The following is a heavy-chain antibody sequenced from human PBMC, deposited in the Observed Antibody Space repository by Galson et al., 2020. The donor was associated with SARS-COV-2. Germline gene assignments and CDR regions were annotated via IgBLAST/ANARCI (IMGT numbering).Heavy chain of an antibody. Sequence: GGSLRLSCTVSGFTFDDYAMHWVRQPPGKGLEWISGISWNRGSIHYAESVQGRFTISRDNAKNSLSLQMNSLTTDDTALYFCARGSAPGIGASGTPDYWGQGTLVTVSS. CDR2: ISWNRGSI. D-gene: IGHD6-13*01. CDR1: GFTFDDYA. V-gene: IGHV3-9*01. J-gene: IGHJ4*02. CDR3: ARGSAPGIGASGTPDY.